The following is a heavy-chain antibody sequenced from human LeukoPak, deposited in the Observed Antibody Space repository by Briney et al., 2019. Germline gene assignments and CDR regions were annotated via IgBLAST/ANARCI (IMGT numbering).Heavy chain of an antibody. D-gene: IGHD4-11*01. V-gene: IGHV1-69*13. CDR1: GGTFSSYA. J-gene: IGHJ6*03. Sequence: SVKVSCKASGGTFSSYAISWVRQALGQGLEWMGGIIPIFGTANYAQKFQGRVTITADESTSTAYMELSSLRSEDTAVYYCARGFDYSYPYYYYYYMDVWGKGTTVTVSS. CDR2: IIPIFGTA. CDR3: ARGFDYSYPYYYYYYMDV.